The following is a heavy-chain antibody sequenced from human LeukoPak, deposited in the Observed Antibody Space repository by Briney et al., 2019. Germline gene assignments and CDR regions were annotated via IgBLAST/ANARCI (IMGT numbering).Heavy chain of an antibody. D-gene: IGHD5-12*01. CDR1: GFTFSSYG. Sequence: GGSLRLSCAASGFTFSSYGMHWVRQAPGKGLEWVAFIRYDGSNKYYADSVKGRFTISRDNSKNTLYLQMNSLRAEDTAVYHCVRGSGGYDPLDFDSWGLGTLVTVSS. CDR3: VRGSGGYDPLDFDS. J-gene: IGHJ4*02. V-gene: IGHV3-30*02. CDR2: IRYDGSNK.